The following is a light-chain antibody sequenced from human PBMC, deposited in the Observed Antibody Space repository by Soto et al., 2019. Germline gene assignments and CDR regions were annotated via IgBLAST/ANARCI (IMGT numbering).Light chain of an antibody. CDR2: VAS. Sequence: EIVMTQSPATLSVSPGERATLSCRASQSVSSNLAWYQQKPGQTPKLLIYVASTRATGIPARFSGSGSGTEFTLTFSSLQSEDVAVYYCQQYNVWPLTFGGGNKVEFK. J-gene: IGKJ4*01. CDR3: QQYNVWPLT. V-gene: IGKV3-15*01. CDR1: QSVSSN.